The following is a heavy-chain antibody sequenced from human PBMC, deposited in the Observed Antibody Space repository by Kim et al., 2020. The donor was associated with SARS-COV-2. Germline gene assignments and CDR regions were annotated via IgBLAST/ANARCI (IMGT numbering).Heavy chain of an antibody. V-gene: IGHV1-69*13. CDR3: ATNVDTAMGEAHDY. J-gene: IGHJ4*02. Sequence: SVKVSCKASGGTFSSYAISWVRQAPGQGLEWMGGIIPIFGTANYAQKFQGRVTITADESTSTAYMELSSLRSEDTAVYYCATNVDTAMGEAHDYWGQGTLVTVSS. D-gene: IGHD5-18*01. CDR1: GGTFSSYA. CDR2: IIPIFGTA.